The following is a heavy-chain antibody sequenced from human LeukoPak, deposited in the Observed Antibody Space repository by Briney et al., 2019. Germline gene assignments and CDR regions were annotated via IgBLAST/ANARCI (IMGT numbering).Heavy chain of an antibody. CDR1: GFTVSTNY. D-gene: IGHD2-8*01. J-gene: IGHJ4*02. CDR2: IYSGGNT. V-gene: IGHV3-66*02. Sequence: PGGSLRLSCVASGFTVSTNYMSWVRQTPGKGLEWVSVIYSGGNTDYADSVKGRFTISRDNSKNTVYLQMNSLRADDTAVYYCARTLHCADGICYNDIYYFDYWGQGTLVTVSS. CDR3: ARTLHCADGICYNDIYYFDY.